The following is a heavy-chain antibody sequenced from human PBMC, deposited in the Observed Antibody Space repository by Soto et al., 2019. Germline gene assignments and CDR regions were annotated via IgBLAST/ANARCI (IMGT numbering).Heavy chain of an antibody. CDR2: ISAYNGNT. D-gene: IGHD3-22*01. V-gene: IGHV1-18*01. Sequence: QVQLMQSGGEVKKPGDSVKVSCKASGYTFTTYGIAWVRQAPGQELEWMGWISAYNGNTDYAQRFQGRVTMTTDTSTTTAYMEVRSLRSEDTAMYYCARGWGYDSNDYYYAYWGQGTLVIVSS. CDR3: ARGWGYDSNDYYYAY. CDR1: GYTFTTYG. J-gene: IGHJ4*02.